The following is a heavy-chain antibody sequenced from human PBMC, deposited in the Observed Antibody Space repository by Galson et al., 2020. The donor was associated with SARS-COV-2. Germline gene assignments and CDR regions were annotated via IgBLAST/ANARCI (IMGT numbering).Heavy chain of an antibody. CDR2: FDPEDGKI. V-gene: IGHV1-24*01. Sequence: ASVKVSCKVSGYSLSELSMHWVRPAPGRGLEWIGGFDPEDGKIYYAQNFQGRVSMTEDTSTDTAYMELSSLRSEDTAVYYCAAAIFMMFSFDYWGQGTLVAVSS. CDR3: AAAIFMMFSFDY. CDR1: GYSLSELS. D-gene: IGHD3-16*01. J-gene: IGHJ4*02.